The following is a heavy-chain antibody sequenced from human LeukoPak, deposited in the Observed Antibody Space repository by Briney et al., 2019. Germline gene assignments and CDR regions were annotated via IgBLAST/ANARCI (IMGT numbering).Heavy chain of an antibody. CDR3: ASGYSTDSDWFDP. V-gene: IGHV4-30-4*01. D-gene: IGHD5-18*01. CDR2: IYHSGST. Sequence: SETLSLTCTVSGGSISSGDYYWSWIRQSPGKGLEWIGYIYHSGSTYYNPSLKSRVIISVDTSKNPFSLKLSSVSAADTAVYYCASGYSTDSDWFDPWGQGTLVTVSS. J-gene: IGHJ5*02. CDR1: GGSISSGDYY.